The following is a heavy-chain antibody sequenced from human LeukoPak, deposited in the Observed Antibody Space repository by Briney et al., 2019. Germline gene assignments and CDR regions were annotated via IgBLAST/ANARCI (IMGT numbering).Heavy chain of an antibody. CDR2: ISSSSSYI. CDR1: GFTFSSYS. J-gene: IGHJ6*02. V-gene: IGHV3-21*01. CDR3: ARDRWELLPYYYYYGMDV. D-gene: IGHD1-26*01. Sequence: GGSLRLSCAASGFTFSSYSMNWVRQAPGKGLEWVSSISSSSSYIYYADSVKGRFTISRDNAKNSLYLQMNSLRAEDTAVYYCARDRWELLPYYYYYGMDVWGQGTMVTVSS.